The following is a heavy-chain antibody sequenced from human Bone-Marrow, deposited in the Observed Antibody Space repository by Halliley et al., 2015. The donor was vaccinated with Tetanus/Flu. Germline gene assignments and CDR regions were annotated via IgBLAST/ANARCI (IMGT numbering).Heavy chain of an antibody. J-gene: IGHJ5*01. D-gene: IGHD2-15*01. V-gene: IGHV3-30*18. CDR1: GVTFSTFA. CDR2: VSNDGSDE. Sequence: SLRLSCAASGVTFSTFAMHWVRQAPGKGLEWVASVSNDGSDEYYAESVKGRFSISRDNSKSTVSLQMNSLRGDDTAVYYCAKDEGGSQYTADWFDSWGQGIRVTVSS. CDR3: AKDEGGSQYTADWFDS.